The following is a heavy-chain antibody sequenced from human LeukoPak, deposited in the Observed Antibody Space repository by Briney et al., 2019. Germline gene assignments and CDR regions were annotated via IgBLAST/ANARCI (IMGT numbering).Heavy chain of an antibody. J-gene: IGHJ6*02. Sequence: PGGSLRLSCAASGFTFSDYYMSWIRQAPGKGLEWVSYISSSSSYTNYADSVKGRFTISRDNAKNSLYLQMNSLRAEDTAVYYCARDTYYYDSSGYSLYYYYYGMDVWGQGTTVTVSS. CDR2: ISSSSSYT. CDR1: GFTFSDYY. V-gene: IGHV3-11*06. D-gene: IGHD3-22*01. CDR3: ARDTYYYDSSGYSLYYYYYGMDV.